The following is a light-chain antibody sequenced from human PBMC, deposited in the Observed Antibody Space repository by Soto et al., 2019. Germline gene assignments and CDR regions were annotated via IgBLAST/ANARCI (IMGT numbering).Light chain of an antibody. CDR3: QQYNNWPCT. J-gene: IGKJ2*02. Sequence: EIVMTQSPATLSVSPGERATLSCRASQSVSSNLAWYQQKPGQAPRLLIYVASTRATGIPARFSGSGSGTEFTLTISNLQSEDFAVYYCQQYNNWPCTFGQGTKLEIK. V-gene: IGKV3-15*01. CDR1: QSVSSN. CDR2: VAS.